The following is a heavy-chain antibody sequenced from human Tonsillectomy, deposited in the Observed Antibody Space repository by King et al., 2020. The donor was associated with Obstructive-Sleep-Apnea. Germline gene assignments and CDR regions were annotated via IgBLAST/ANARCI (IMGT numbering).Heavy chain of an antibody. V-gene: IGHV4-34*01. J-gene: IGHJ4*02. CDR2: INHSGST. CDR1: GGSFSGYY. D-gene: IGHD2-2*01. Sequence: VQLQQWGAGLLKPSETLSLTCAVYGGSFSGYYWSWIRQPPGKGLEWIGEINHSGSTNYNPSIKSRVTISVDKSKNQFSLKLSSVTAADTAVYYCAREIVVVPAAVVYFDYWGQGTLVTVSS. CDR3: AREIVVVPAAVVYFDY.